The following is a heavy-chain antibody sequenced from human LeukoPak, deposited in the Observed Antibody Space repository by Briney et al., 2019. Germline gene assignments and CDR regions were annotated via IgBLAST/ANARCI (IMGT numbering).Heavy chain of an antibody. V-gene: IGHV4-59*01. J-gene: IGHJ3*02. Sequence: SETLSLTCTVSGGSISSYYWSWIRQPPGKGLEWIGYIYYSGSTNYTPSLKSRVTISVDTSKNQFSLKLSSVTAADTAVYYCARGRGLLWFGELSHDAFDIWGQGTMVTVSS. CDR2: IYYSGST. D-gene: IGHD3-10*01. CDR3: ARGRGLLWFGELSHDAFDI. CDR1: GGSISSYY.